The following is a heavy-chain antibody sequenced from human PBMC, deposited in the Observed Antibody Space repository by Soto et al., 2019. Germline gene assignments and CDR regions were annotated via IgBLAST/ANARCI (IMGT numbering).Heavy chain of an antibody. Sequence: GGSLRLSCAASGFTFSDYYMSWIRQAPGKGLEWVSYISSSGSTIYYADSVKGRFTISRDNAKNSLYLQMNSLRAEDTAVYYCARVGHSTQIIAAAGVWGQGTLVTVSS. J-gene: IGHJ4*02. CDR1: GFTFSDYY. V-gene: IGHV3-11*01. D-gene: IGHD6-13*01. CDR3: ARVGHSTQIIAAAGV. CDR2: ISSSGSTI.